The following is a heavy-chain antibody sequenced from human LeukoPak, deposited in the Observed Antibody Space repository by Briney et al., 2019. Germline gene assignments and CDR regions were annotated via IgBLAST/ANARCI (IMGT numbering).Heavy chain of an antibody. J-gene: IGHJ4*02. CDR3: ARDYSSWYQVLGFDY. Sequence: GGSLRLSCAASGFIFSSYWMHWVRQVPGKGLVWVSRIKSDGSSTTYADSVKGRFTISRDNAKNTLYLQMNSLRAEDTAVYYCARDYSSWYQVLGFDYWGQGTLVTVSS. V-gene: IGHV3-74*01. D-gene: IGHD6-13*01. CDR2: IKSDGSST. CDR1: GFIFSSYW.